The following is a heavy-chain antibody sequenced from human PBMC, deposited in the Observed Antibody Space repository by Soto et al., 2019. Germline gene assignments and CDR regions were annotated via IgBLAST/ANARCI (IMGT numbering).Heavy chain of an antibody. Sequence: QVQLVQSGAEVKKPGASVKVSCKASGYTFTSYDINWVRQAPGQGLEWMGWMNPNSGNTGYAQKFQGRATMTTNTSISTAYMELSSLTSEDTAVYYCARGHGASGSFYKFDYWGQGTLVTVSS. CDR3: ARGHGASGSFYKFDY. J-gene: IGHJ4*02. D-gene: IGHD3-10*01. V-gene: IGHV1-8*01. CDR2: MNPNSGNT. CDR1: GYTFTSYD.